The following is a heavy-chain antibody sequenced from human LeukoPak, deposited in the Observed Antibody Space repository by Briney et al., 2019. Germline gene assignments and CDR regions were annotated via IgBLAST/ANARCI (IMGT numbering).Heavy chain of an antibody. CDR3: ARDHLAYYYYYYMDV. CDR1: GFTFSSYS. Sequence: GGSLRLSCAASGFTFSSYSMNWVRQAPGKGLEWVSYISSSSSTIYYADSVKGRFTISRDNAKNSLYLQMNSLRAEDTAVYYCARDHLAYYYYYYMDVWGKGTTVTVSS. J-gene: IGHJ6*03. V-gene: IGHV3-48*01. CDR2: ISSSSSTI.